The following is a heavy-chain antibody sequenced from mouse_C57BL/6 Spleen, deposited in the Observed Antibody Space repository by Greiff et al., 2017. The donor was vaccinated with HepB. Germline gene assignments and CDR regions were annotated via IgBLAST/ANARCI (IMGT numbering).Heavy chain of an antibody. Sequence: VQLQQPGAELVKPGASVKLSCKASGYTFTSYWMQWVKQRPGQGLEWIGEIDPSDSYTNYNQKFKGKATLTVDTSSSTAYMQLSSLTSEDSAVYYCARDEITSPFAYWGQGTLVTVSA. CDR3: ARDEITSPFAY. CDR2: IDPSDSYT. CDR1: GYTFTSYW. V-gene: IGHV1-50*01. J-gene: IGHJ3*01. D-gene: IGHD1-1*01.